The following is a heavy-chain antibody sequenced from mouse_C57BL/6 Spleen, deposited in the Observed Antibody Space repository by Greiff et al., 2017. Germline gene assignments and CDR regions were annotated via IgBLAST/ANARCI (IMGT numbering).Heavy chain of an antibody. CDR2: IDPETGGT. D-gene: IGHD4-1*01. CDR1: GYTFTDYE. J-gene: IGHJ4*01. CDR3: TRGNWDRAMDY. Sequence: VQLVESGAELVRPGASVTLSCKASGYTFTDYEMHWVKQTPVHGLEWIGAIDPETGGTAYNQKFKGKAILTADKSSSTAYMELRSLTSEDSAVYYCTRGNWDRAMDYWGQGTSVTVSS. V-gene: IGHV1-15*01.